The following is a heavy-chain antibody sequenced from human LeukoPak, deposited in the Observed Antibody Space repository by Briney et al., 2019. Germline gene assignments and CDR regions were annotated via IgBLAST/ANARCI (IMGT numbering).Heavy chain of an antibody. CDR3: AKDVDPFGSGSYVEGFDY. V-gene: IGHV3-30*18. D-gene: IGHD3-10*01. J-gene: IGHJ4*02. Sequence: GGSLRLSCAASGFTFSSYGMHWVRQAPGKGLEGVAVISYDGSNKYYADSVKGRFTISRANSKNTLYLQMNSLRAEDTAVYYCAKDVDPFGSGSYVEGFDYWGQGTLVTVSS. CDR1: GFTFSSYG. CDR2: ISYDGSNK.